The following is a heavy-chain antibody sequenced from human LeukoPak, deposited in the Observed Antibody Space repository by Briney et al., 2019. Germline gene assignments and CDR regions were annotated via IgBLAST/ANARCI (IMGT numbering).Heavy chain of an antibody. CDR1: GYTFTSYD. D-gene: IGHD2-2*01. J-gene: IGHJ6*03. CDR2: MNPNSGNT. Sequence: ASVKVSCKASGYTFTSYDINWVRQATGQGLEWMGWMNPNSGNTGYAQKFQGRVTITRNTSISTAYMELSSLRSEDTAVYYCARGGRIVVVPAALQDYYYYYMDVWGKGTTVTVSS. V-gene: IGHV1-8*03. CDR3: ARGGRIVVVPAALQDYYYYYMDV.